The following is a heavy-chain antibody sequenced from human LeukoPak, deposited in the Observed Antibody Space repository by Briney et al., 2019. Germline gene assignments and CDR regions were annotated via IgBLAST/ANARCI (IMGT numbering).Heavy chain of an antibody. Sequence: SETLSLTCAVYGGSFSGYYWSWIRQPPGKGLEWIGSIYYSGSTYYNPSLKSRVTISVDTSKNQFSLKLSSVTAADTAVYYCARQQLVDTAMIYWGQGTLVTVSS. J-gene: IGHJ4*02. V-gene: IGHV4-34*01. CDR3: ARQQLVDTAMIY. D-gene: IGHD5-18*01. CDR1: GGSFSGYY. CDR2: IYYSGST.